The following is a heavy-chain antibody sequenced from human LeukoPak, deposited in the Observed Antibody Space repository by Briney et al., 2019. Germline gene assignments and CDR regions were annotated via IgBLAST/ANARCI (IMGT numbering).Heavy chain of an antibody. CDR1: GYTFTGYY. Sequence: ASVKVSCKASGYTFTGYYMHWVRQASGQGLEWMGWINPNSGGTNYAQKFQGRVTMTRDTSISTAYMELSRLRSDDTAVYYCARATMIVDNWFDPWGQGTLVTVSS. CDR3: ARATMIVDNWFDP. D-gene: IGHD3-22*01. J-gene: IGHJ5*02. CDR2: INPNSGGT. V-gene: IGHV1-2*02.